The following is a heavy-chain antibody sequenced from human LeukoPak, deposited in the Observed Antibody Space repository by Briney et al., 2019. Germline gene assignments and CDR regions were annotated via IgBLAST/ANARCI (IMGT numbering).Heavy chain of an antibody. Sequence: GGSLRFSCAASGFTFSSYGMHWVRQAPGKGLEWVAVISYDGSNKYYADSVKGRFTISRDNSKNTLYLQMNSLRAEDTAVYYCAKATWQYPVSWGQGTLVTVSS. CDR2: ISYDGSNK. J-gene: IGHJ5*02. D-gene: IGHD2-2*01. CDR3: AKATWQYPVS. CDR1: GFTFSSYG. V-gene: IGHV3-30*18.